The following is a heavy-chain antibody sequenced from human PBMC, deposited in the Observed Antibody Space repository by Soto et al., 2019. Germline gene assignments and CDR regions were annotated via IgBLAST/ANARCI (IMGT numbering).Heavy chain of an antibody. Sequence: QVQLQQWGAGLLKPSETLSHTCAVYGGSFSGYYWSWIRQRPGKGLEWIGEINHSGSTNYNPSLKSRVTISVDTSKSQFSLKLSSVTAADTAVYYCARERIAAGILRGHFDYWGQGTLVTVSS. CDR3: ARERIAAGILRGHFDY. J-gene: IGHJ4*02. V-gene: IGHV4-34*01. D-gene: IGHD6-13*01. CDR1: GGSFSGYY. CDR2: INHSGST.